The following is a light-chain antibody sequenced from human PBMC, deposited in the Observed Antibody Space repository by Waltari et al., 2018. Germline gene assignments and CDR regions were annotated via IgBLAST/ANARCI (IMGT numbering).Light chain of an antibody. V-gene: IGKV1-33*01. CDR3: QQYDNLPFT. CDR2: DAS. CDR1: QDISNY. J-gene: IGKJ5*01. Sequence: DIQMTQSPSSLSASVGDRVTITCQASQDISNYLNWYQQKPGKAPKLLIYDASNLETGVPSRFSGSGSGTDFTFTISSLKPEDTATYYCQQYDNLPFTFGQGTRLEIK.